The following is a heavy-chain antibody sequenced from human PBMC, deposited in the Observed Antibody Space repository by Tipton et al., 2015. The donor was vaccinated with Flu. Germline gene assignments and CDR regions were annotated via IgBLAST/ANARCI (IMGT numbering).Heavy chain of an antibody. D-gene: IGHD2-21*01. Sequence: GSLRLSCVDSGFTFSSYWMSWVRQAPGKGPEWVANINQDGSVKYYVDSVKGRFTISRDNAKNSLYLQMNSLRAEDTAVYYCARQLGGGDCYWGQGTLVTVSS. J-gene: IGHJ4*02. CDR3: ARQLGGGDCY. CDR1: GFTFSSYW. CDR2: INQDGSVK. V-gene: IGHV3-7*03.